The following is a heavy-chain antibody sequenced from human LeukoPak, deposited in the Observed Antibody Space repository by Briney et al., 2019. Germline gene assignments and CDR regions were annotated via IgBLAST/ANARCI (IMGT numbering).Heavy chain of an antibody. J-gene: IGHJ3*02. CDR1: GFPFSSYW. V-gene: IGHV3-7*01. Sequence: GGSLRLSCVASGFPFSSYWMTWVRQAPGKGLEWVANIKQDGSKKSYVDSVKGRFTISRDNAKNSLYLQMNSLRAEDTAVYYCARAPPDDAFDIWGQGTMVTVSS. CDR3: ARAPPDDAFDI. CDR2: IKQDGSKK.